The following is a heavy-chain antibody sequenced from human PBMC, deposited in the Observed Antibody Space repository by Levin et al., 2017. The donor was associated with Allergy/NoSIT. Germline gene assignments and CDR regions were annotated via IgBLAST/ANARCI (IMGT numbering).Heavy chain of an antibody. CDR3: TTIYSAYVLDY. D-gene: IGHD5-12*01. CDR1: GFSFSNAW. J-gene: IGHJ4*02. CDR2: IKSKTDGGTT. Sequence: GGSLRLSCAASGFSFSNAWMTWVRQAPGKGLEWVGRIKSKTDGGTTDYAAPVKDRFTISRDDSKNTLYLQMNSLKTEDTAVYYCTTIYSAYVLDYWGQGTLVTVSS. V-gene: IGHV3-15*01.